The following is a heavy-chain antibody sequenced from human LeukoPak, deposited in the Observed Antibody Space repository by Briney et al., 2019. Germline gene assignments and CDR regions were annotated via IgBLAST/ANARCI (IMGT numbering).Heavy chain of an antibody. Sequence: GASVKVSCKVSEYTLTELSIHWVRQAPGKGLEWMGGFDPENVETIYAQKFQGRVTMTEDTSTDTAYMELSSLRSEDTAVYYCARGVGYASDYWGQGTLVTVSS. D-gene: IGHD5-12*01. V-gene: IGHV1-24*01. CDR3: ARGVGYASDY. J-gene: IGHJ4*02. CDR1: EYTLTELS. CDR2: FDPENVET.